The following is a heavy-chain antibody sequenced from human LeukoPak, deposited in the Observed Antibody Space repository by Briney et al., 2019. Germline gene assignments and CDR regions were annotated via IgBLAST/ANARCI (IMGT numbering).Heavy chain of an antibody. J-gene: IGHJ4*02. D-gene: IGHD4-17*01. V-gene: IGHV4-39*07. Sequence: SETLSLTCTVSGGSISSSSYYWGWIRQPPGKGLEWIGSIYYSGSTYYNPSLKSRVTISVDTSKNQFSLKLSSVTAADTAVYYCAREGDGHDYAYYWGQGTLVTVSS. CDR3: AREGDGHDYAYY. CDR1: GGSISSSSYY. CDR2: IYYSGST.